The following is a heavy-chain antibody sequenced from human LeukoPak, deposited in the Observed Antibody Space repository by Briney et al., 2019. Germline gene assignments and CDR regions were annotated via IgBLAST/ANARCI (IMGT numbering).Heavy chain of an antibody. Sequence: GGSLRLSCAASGFTFSNYGLSWVRQAPGKGLEWVSGITGSGGSTYYADSVKGRFTISRDNSKHMVYLQMNSLTTADTAVYYCARSYSLPEYWGQGTLVAVSS. CDR2: ITGSGGST. J-gene: IGHJ4*02. D-gene: IGHD1-26*01. CDR3: ARSYSLPEY. CDR1: GFTFSNYG. V-gene: IGHV3-23*01.